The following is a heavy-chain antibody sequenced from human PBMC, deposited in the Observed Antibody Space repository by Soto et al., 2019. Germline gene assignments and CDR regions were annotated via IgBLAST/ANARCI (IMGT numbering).Heavy chain of an antibody. Sequence: QVQLVQSGAEVKKPESSVKVSCKAPGGTFSTYAISWVRQAPGQGLEWMGGIIPMFGTANYAQRFQDRVTITADESTNTVEMEVSSLRSEDTAVYFCASGIQLWLRRINNGYAGWGQGTLVTVSS. V-gene: IGHV1-69*12. CDR1: GGTFSTYA. J-gene: IGHJ4*02. CDR3: ASGIQLWLRRINNGYAG. D-gene: IGHD5-18*01. CDR2: IIPMFGTA.